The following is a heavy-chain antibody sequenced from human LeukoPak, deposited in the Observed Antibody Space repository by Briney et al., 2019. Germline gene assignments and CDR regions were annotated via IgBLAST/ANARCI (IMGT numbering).Heavy chain of an antibody. V-gene: IGHV3-64D*09. Sequence: GGSLRLSCSASGFTFSSYAMHWVRQAPGKGQEYVSAISSNGGSTYYADSVKGRFTISRDNSKNTLYLQMGSLRAEDTAVYYCVKDYNWNIFHYWGQGTLVTVSS. CDR1: GFTFSSYA. D-gene: IGHD1/OR15-1a*01. CDR2: ISSNGGST. CDR3: VKDYNWNIFHY. J-gene: IGHJ4*02.